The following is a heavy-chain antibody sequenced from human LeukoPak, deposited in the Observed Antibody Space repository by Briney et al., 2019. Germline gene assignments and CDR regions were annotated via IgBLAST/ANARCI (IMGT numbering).Heavy chain of an antibody. CDR2: ISSSSSYI. D-gene: IGHD5-18*01. CDR1: GFTFSSYW. CDR3: ARDQNSYGGGY. Sequence: GGSLRLSCAASGFTFSSYWMSWVRQAPGKGLEWVSSISSSSSYIYYADSVKGRFTISRDNAKNSLYLQMNSLRAEDTAVYYCARDQNSYGGGYWGQGTLVTVSS. J-gene: IGHJ4*02. V-gene: IGHV3-21*01.